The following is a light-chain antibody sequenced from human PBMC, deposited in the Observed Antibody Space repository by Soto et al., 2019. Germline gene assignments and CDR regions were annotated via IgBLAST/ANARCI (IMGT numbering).Light chain of an antibody. V-gene: IGLV2-8*01. CDR2: EVN. CDR3: SSYVGDNTYV. Sequence: QSVLTQPPSASGSPGQSVTISCTGTSNYVGGYDFVSWYQQHPGRAPKLIIVEVNKWPSGVPDRFSASKSGNTASLTVSGLQAEDEADYYCSSYVGDNTYVFGTGTKVTVL. J-gene: IGLJ1*01. CDR1: SNYVGGYDF.